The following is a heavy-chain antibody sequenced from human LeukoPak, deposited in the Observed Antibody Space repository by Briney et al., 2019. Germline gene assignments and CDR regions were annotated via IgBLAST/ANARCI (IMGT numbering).Heavy chain of an antibody. J-gene: IGHJ6*02. Sequence: GGSLRLSCAASGFTVSINYMSWVRQAPGQGLEWVSAIYSGGNTYYPDSVKGRFTISRDNSKNTLYLQMNSLRVDDTAVYYCARVSGSSLLSPMDVWGQGTTVTVSS. V-gene: IGHV3-53*01. CDR1: GFTVSINY. CDR2: IYSGGNT. CDR3: ARVSGSSLLSPMDV. D-gene: IGHD2/OR15-2a*01.